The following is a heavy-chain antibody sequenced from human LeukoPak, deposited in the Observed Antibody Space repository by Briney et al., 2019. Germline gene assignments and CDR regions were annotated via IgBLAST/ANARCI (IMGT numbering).Heavy chain of an antibody. V-gene: IGHV4-61*02. J-gene: IGHJ4*02. D-gene: IGHD3-22*01. CDR1: GGSISSGSYY. CDR3: ARAYYDSSGFFDY. Sequence: SETLSLTCTVSGGSISSGSYYWSWIRQPAGKGLEWIGRIYTSGSTNYNPSLKSRVTISVDTSKNQFSLKLSSVTAADTVVYYCARAYYDSSGFFDYWGQGTLVTVSS. CDR2: IYTSGST.